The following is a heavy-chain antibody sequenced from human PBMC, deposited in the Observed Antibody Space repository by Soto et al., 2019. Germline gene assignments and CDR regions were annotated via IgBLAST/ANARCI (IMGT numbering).Heavy chain of an antibody. CDR3: AKSGPTNFFDH. J-gene: IGHJ4*02. Sequence: PGGSLRLSSAASGFTFSSYTMNWVRQAPGKGLEWVSGISGNGRFAYYADSVKGRFTISRDDSKKMMFLQMGSLITEDTAVYYCAKSGPTNFFDHWGQGSLVTVSS. V-gene: IGHV3-23*01. CDR2: ISGNGRFA. D-gene: IGHD2-2*01. CDR1: GFTFSSYT.